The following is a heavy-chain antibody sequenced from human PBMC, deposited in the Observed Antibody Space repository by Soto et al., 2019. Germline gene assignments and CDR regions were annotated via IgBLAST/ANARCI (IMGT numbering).Heavy chain of an antibody. J-gene: IGHJ4*02. CDR1: GYTFTSYG. CDR3: AIAGKDVDTAMTDYFDY. CDR2: ISAYNGNT. V-gene: IGHV1-18*01. Sequence: QVQLVQSGAEVKKPGASVKVSCKASGYTFTSYGISWARQAPGQGLEWMGWISAYNGNTNFAQKLQGRVTMTTDTSTSTAYMELRSLRSDDTAVYYCAIAGKDVDTAMTDYFDYWGQGTLVTVSS. D-gene: IGHD5-18*01.